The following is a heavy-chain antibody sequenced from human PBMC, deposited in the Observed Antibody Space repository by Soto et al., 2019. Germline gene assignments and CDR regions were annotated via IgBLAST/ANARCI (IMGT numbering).Heavy chain of an antibody. CDR2: INPSGGST. D-gene: IGHD3-9*01. V-gene: IGHV1-46*03. J-gene: IGHJ6*03. Sequence: ASVKVSCKASGYTFTSYYMHWVRQAPGQGLEWMGIINPSGGSTSYAQKYQGRVTMTRDTSTSTVYMELSSLRSEDTAVYYFSIVGIYYDILTGRNYYYMDVWGKGTTVTVSS. CDR3: SIVGIYYDILTGRNYYYMDV. CDR1: GYTFTSYY.